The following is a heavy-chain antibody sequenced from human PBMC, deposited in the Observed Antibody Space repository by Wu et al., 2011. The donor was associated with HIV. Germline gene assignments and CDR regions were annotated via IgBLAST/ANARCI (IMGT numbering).Heavy chain of an antibody. V-gene: IGHV1-69*18. D-gene: IGHD3-3*01. CDR2: IIPLFGTS. Sequence: QVQLLQSGAEVKKPGAQXRSPARPLVSLSHLWHQLGATGPGQGLEWLGRIIPLFGTSSYAQRLQDRVTITADESTRTVSMELRSLRSADTAVYYCAFGGGETLNMYYFNYWGQGTLVTVPS. J-gene: IGHJ4*02. CDR1: VSLSHLW. CDR3: AFGGGETLNMYYFNY.